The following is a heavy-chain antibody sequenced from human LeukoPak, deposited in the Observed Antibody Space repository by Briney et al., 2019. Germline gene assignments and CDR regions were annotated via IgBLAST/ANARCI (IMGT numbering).Heavy chain of an antibody. D-gene: IGHD3-10*01. J-gene: IGHJ3*02. V-gene: IGHV3-13*04. CDR3: ARRRYGLGSYSDAFDI. CDR1: GFTFSKDW. Sequence: GGSLRLSCAGSGFTFSKDWMSWVRQAPGKGLEWVSGIDTAGGTYYAGSVKGRFTISRENAKNSLSLQMNSLRAGDTAVYYCARRRYGLGSYSDAFDIWGQGTMVTVSS. CDR2: IDTAGGT.